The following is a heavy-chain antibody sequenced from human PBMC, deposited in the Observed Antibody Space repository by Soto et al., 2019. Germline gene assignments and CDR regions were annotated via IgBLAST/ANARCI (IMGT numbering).Heavy chain of an antibody. J-gene: IGHJ2*01. CDR3: ASTPLITGTIWVGGYFDL. V-gene: IGHV4-61*01. CDR1: GGSVSSGSYY. CDR2: IYYSGST. Sequence: QVQLQESGPGLVKPSETLSLTCTVSGGSVSSGSYYWSWIRQPPGKGLEWIGYIYYSGSTNYNPSLKSRVTISVDTSKNQFSLKLSSVTAADTAVYYCASTPLITGTIWVGGYFDLWGRGTLVTVSS. D-gene: IGHD1-7*01.